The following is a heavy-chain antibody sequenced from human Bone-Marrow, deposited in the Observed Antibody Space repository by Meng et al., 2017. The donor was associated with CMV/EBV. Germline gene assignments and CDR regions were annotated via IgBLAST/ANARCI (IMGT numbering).Heavy chain of an antibody. Sequence: ASVKVSCKASGYTFTAHYFHWVRQAPGQGLEWMGWINPNSGGTNYAQKFQGRVTMTRDTSISTAYMEPSRLRSDDTAVYYCAREGYCSSTSCSNDYWGQGTLVTVSS. CDR2: INPNSGGT. CDR1: GYTFTAHY. J-gene: IGHJ4*02. V-gene: IGHV1-2*02. CDR3: AREGYCSSTSCSNDY. D-gene: IGHD2-2*01.